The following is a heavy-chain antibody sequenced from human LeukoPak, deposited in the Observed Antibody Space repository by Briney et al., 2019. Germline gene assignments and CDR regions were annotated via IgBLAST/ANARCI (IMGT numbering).Heavy chain of an antibody. CDR1: GYTFTVYY. D-gene: IGHD6-19*01. V-gene: IGHV1-2*02. CDR3: SKVLAGFRCFDY. Sequence: ASVRVSFTASGYTFTVYYMHWVRQAPGQGLEWMGWINPNSGGTNYAQKFQGRVTMTRDTSISTAYMELSRLRCDDTAVYYCSKVLAGFRCFDYWGQGTLVTVSS. J-gene: IGHJ4*02. CDR2: INPNSGGT.